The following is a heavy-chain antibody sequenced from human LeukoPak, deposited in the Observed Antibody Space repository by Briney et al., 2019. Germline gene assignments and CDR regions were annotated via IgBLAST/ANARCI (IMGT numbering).Heavy chain of an antibody. CDR3: ARDRDKSWPQKFDY. J-gene: IGHJ4*02. CDR1: GGSISSSSYY. Sequence: SETLSLTCTVSGGSISSSSYYWGWIRQPPGKGLEWIGSIYYSRSTYYNPSLKSRVTISVDTSKNQFSLRLSSVTAADTAVYHCARDRDKSWPQKFDYWGQGTLVTVSS. CDR2: IYYSRST. V-gene: IGHV4-39*07. D-gene: IGHD5-24*01.